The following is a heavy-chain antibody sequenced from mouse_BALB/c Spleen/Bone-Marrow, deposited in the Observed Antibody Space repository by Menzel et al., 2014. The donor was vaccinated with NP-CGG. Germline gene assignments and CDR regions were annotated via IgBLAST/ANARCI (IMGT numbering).Heavy chain of an antibody. CDR3: TRGGNWDDFDV. CDR2: ISSGSTAI. J-gene: IGHJ1*01. D-gene: IGHD4-1*01. Sequence: EVHLVESGGGLVQPGGSRKLSCAASGFTFSSFGMHWVRRAPEKGLEWVAYISSGSTAIFYADTVKGRFTISRDNPKNTLFLQMTSLRSEDSAMYYCTRGGNWDDFDVWGAGTTVTVSS. CDR1: GFTFSSFG. V-gene: IGHV5-17*02.